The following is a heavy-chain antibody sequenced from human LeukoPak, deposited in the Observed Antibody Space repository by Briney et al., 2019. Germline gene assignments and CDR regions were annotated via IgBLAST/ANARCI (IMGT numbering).Heavy chain of an antibody. CDR2: ISASGGST. J-gene: IGHJ4*02. V-gene: IGHV3-23*01. Sequence: GGSLRLSCAASGFTFSSYAMSWVRQAPGKGLEWVSAISASGGSTYYADSVKGRFTISRDDSKNTLYLQMNSLRAGDTAVYYCAKDQFGDYADDYWGQGTLVTVSS. CDR3: AKDQFGDYADDY. D-gene: IGHD4-17*01. CDR1: GFTFSSYA.